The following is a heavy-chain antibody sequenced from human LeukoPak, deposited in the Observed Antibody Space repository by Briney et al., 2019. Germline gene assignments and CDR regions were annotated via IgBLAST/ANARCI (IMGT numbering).Heavy chain of an antibody. Sequence: GGSLRLSCAASGFTFSSYAMHWVRQAPGKGLEWVAVISYDGSNKYYADSVKGRFTISRDNSKNTLYLQMNSLRAEDTAVYYCARVPVGIAAAGTGYYYYGMDVWGQGTTVTVSS. CDR3: ARVPVGIAAAGTGYYYYGMDV. CDR1: GFTFSSYA. D-gene: IGHD6-13*01. J-gene: IGHJ6*02. CDR2: ISYDGSNK. V-gene: IGHV3-30-3*01.